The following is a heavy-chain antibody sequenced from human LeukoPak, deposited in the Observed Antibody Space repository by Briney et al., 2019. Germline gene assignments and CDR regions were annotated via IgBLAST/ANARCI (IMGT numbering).Heavy chain of an antibody. CDR3: AREEYKYGLGALDV. CDR1: GFRFSAYA. CDR2: ISIDGNTQ. D-gene: IGHD5-18*01. Sequence: PGGSLRLSCTASGFRFSAYAMQWVRRAPGKGLEWVAVISIDGNTQYYADSVRGRFSISRDNSKNTLYLEMSSLRGEDTGIFYCAREEYKYGLGALDVWGQGTTVTVSS. J-gene: IGHJ6*02. V-gene: IGHV3-30-3*01.